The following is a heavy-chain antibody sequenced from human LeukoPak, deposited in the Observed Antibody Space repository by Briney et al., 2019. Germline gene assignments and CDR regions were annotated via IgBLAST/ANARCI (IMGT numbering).Heavy chain of an antibody. CDR2: IIPIFGTA. J-gene: IGHJ5*02. CDR3: AQKVGSGSSNWFDP. CDR1: GGTFSSYA. Sequence: GASVKVSCKASGGTFSSYAISWVRQAPGQGLEWMGGIIPIFGTANYAQKFQGRVTITADESTSTAYMELSSLRSEDTAVYYCAQKVGSGSSNWFDPWGQGTLVTVSS. D-gene: IGHD3-10*01. V-gene: IGHV1-69*13.